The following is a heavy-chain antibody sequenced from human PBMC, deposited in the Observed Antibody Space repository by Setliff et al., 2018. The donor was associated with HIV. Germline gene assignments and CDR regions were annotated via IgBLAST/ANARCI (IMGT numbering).Heavy chain of an antibody. J-gene: IGHJ2*01. CDR1: GDSISSSNW. CDR3: ARDQRLPGVQPPYWYFDL. V-gene: IGHV4-4*02. CDR2: IDHSGRT. Sequence: SETLSLTCDVSGDSISSSNWWSWVRQSPGKGLEWIGEIDHSGRTTYNSSLRSRVTMSVDASKNQVSLRLTSMTAADTGVYYCARDQRLPGVQPPYWYFDLWGRGTMVTVSS. D-gene: IGHD6-25*01.